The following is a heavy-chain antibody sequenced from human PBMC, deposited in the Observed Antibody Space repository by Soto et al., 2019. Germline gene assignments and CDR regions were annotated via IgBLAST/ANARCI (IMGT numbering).Heavy chain of an antibody. CDR3: ARLIAAAGLSLPYYHYMDV. J-gene: IGHJ6*03. D-gene: IGHD6-13*01. Sequence: SETLSLTWTVSGGSISSYYGSWIRQPPGKGLEWIGYIYYSGSTNYNPSLKSRVTISVDTSKNQFSLKLSSVPAADTAVYYCARLIAAAGLSLPYYHYMDVWGKGTTVTVSS. V-gene: IGHV4-59*08. CDR2: IYYSGST. CDR1: GGSISSYY.